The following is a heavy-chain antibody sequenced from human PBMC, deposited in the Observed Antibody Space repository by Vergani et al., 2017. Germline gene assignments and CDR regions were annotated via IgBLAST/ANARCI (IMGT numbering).Heavy chain of an antibody. CDR3: ARGGSDDAFDL. Sequence: QVPLPESGPGLVKPSQTLSLTCTVSGGSISSGGFYWSWHRHHPGKGLEWIGYIFYSGSTYYNPSLKSRVTISLHTSKNQFSLRLSSVTAADTAVYYCARGGSDDAFDLWGQGTMVTVSS. V-gene: IGHV4-31*03. CDR1: GGSISSGGFY. D-gene: IGHD1-26*01. J-gene: IGHJ3*01. CDR2: IFYSGST.